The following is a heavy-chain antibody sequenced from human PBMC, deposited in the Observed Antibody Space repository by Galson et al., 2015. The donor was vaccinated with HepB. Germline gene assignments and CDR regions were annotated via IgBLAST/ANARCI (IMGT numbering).Heavy chain of an antibody. CDR1: GFTFSDYY. J-gene: IGHJ4*02. D-gene: IGHD2-15*01. CDR2: ISSSGGTI. CDR3: AREDIVVVVAATGGVDY. Sequence: SLRLSCAASGFTFSDYYMSWIRQAPGKGLEWVSYISSSGGTIYYADSVKGRFTISRDNAKNSLYLQMNSLRAEDTAVYYCAREDIVVVVAATGGVDYWGQGTLVSVSS. V-gene: IGHV3-11*01.